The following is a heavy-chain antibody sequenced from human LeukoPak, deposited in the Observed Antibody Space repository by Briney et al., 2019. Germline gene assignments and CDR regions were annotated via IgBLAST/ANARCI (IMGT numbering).Heavy chain of an antibody. CDR2: ISYDGSNK. CDR1: GFTFSSYA. CDR3: ARDYGDYPDAFDI. Sequence: PGGSLRLSCAASGFTFSSYAMHWVRQAPGKGLEWVAVISYDGSNKYYADSVKGRFTISRDNSKNTLYLQMNSLRAEDTAVYYCARDYGDYPDAFDIWGQGTMVTVSS. J-gene: IGHJ3*02. D-gene: IGHD4-17*01. V-gene: IGHV3-30-3*01.